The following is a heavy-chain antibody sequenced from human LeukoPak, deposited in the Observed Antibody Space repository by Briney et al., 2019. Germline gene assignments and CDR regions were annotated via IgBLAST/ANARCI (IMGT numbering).Heavy chain of an antibody. V-gene: IGHV3-23*01. D-gene: IGHD3-22*01. Sequence: GGSLRLSCAASGFTFSSYAMSWVRQAPGKGLEWVSAISGSGGSTYYADSVKGRFTISRDNSKNSLYLQMNSLRAEDTALYYCARGGGSGYYYPPFYWGQGTLVTVSS. J-gene: IGHJ4*02. CDR3: ARGGGSGYYYPPFY. CDR2: ISGSGGST. CDR1: GFTFSSYA.